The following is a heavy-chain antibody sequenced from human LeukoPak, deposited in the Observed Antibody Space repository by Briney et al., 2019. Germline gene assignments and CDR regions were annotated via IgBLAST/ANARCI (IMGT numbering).Heavy chain of an antibody. CDR3: ARDGYGSGSYYNRDY. J-gene: IGHJ4*02. V-gene: IGHV3-23*01. CDR2: ISGSGGST. Sequence: GGSLRLSCAASGFTFSSYAMSWVRQAPGKGLEWVSAISGSGGSTYYADSVKGRFTISRDNSKNTLYLQMNSLRAEDTAVYYCARDGYGSGSYYNRDYWGQGTLVTVSS. D-gene: IGHD3-10*01. CDR1: GFTFSSYA.